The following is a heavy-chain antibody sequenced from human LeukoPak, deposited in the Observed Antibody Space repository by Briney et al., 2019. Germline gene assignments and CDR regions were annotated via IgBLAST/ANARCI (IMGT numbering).Heavy chain of an antibody. Sequence: PGGSLKLSCAASGFTFSSYAMTWVRQAPGMGLEWVSTISGSGSSTYYADSGKGRFTVSRDNSKNTLYLKVSSLRAEDTALYYCAKQIYHDSSDYYRDKIFDYWGQGTLVTVSS. J-gene: IGHJ4*02. D-gene: IGHD3-22*01. V-gene: IGHV3-23*01. CDR1: GFTFSSYA. CDR3: AKQIYHDSSDYYRDKIFDY. CDR2: ISGSGSST.